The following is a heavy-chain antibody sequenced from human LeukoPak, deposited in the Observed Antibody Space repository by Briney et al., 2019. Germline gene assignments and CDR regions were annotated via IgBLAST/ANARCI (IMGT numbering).Heavy chain of an antibody. CDR3: ARSLPDYFDY. Sequence: GGSLRLSCAASGFTFDDYAMHWVRQAPGKGLGWVSLISGDGGTTYSADSVKGRFTISRDNSKNSLYLQMNSLRTEDTALYYCARSLPDYFDYWGQGTLVTVSS. J-gene: IGHJ4*02. CDR1: GFTFDDYA. CDR2: ISGDGGTT. V-gene: IGHV3-43*02.